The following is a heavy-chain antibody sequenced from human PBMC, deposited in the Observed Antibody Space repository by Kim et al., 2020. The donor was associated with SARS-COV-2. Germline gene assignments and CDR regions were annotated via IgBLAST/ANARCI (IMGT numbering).Heavy chain of an antibody. J-gene: IGHJ6*02. V-gene: IGHV4-31*03. CDR2: IYYSGST. Sequence: SETLSLTCTVSGGSISSGGYYWSWIRQHPGKGLEWIGYIYYSGSTYYNPSLKSRVTISVDTSKNQFSLKLSSVTAADTAVYYCARIRGYSSFYGMDVWGQGTTVTVSS. D-gene: IGHD5-18*01. CDR1: GGSISSGGYY. CDR3: ARIRGYSSFYGMDV.